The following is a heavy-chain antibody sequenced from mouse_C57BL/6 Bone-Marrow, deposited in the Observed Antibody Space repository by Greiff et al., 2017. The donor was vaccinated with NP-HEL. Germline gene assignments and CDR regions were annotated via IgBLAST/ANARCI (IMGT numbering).Heavy chain of an antibody. CDR1: GYTFTSYW. V-gene: IGHV1-61*01. J-gene: IGHJ4*01. D-gene: IGHD3-2*02. CDR2: IYPSDSET. Sequence: QVQLQQPGAELVRPGSSVKLSCKASGYTFTSYWMDWVKQRPGQGLEWIGNIYPSDSETHYNQKFKDKATLTVDNSSSTAYMQLSSLTSEDSAVYYCARKGTRQLRDLYYYAMDYWGQGTSVTVSS. CDR3: ARKGTRQLRDLYYYAMDY.